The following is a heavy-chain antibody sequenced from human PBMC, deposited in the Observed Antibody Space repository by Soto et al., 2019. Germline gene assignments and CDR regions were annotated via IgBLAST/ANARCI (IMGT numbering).Heavy chain of an antibody. CDR2: ISYDGSNK. V-gene: IGHV3-30*18. D-gene: IGHD3-3*01. J-gene: IGHJ6*02. CDR3: AKDKDLGDFWSGYWDYYYGMDV. Sequence: GGSLRLSCAASGFTFSSYGMHWVRQAPGKGLEWVAVISYDGSNKYYADSVKGRFTISRDNSKNTLYLQMNSLRAEDTAVYYCAKDKDLGDFWSGYWDYYYGMDVWGQGTTVTVSS. CDR1: GFTFSSYG.